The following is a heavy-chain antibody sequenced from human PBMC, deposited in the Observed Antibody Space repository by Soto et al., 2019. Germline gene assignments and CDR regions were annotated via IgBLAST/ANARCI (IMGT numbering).Heavy chain of an antibody. V-gene: IGHV1-69*01. D-gene: IGHD2-15*01. CDR1: GGTFSSYA. J-gene: IGHJ6*02. CDR2: IIPIFGTA. Sequence: QVQLVQSGAEVKKPGSSVKVSCKASGGTFSSYAISWVRQAPGQGLEWMGGIIPIFGTANYAQKFQGRVTITADESTSTDYMELSSLRSEDTAVYYCLVVAATKYYYYYYGMDVWGQGTTVTVSS. CDR3: LVVAATKYYYYYYGMDV.